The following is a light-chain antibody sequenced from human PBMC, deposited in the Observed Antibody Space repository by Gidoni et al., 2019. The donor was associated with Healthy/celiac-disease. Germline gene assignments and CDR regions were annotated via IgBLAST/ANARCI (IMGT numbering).Light chain of an antibody. CDR1: SLRSYY. Sequence: SELPQDPAVSVALGPTVRITCQGASLRSYYASWYQQKPGQAPVLVIYGKNNRPSGIPDRFSGSSSGNTASLAITGAQAEDEADYYCNSRDSSGNHWVFGGGTKLTVL. CDR2: GKN. CDR3: NSRDSSGNHWV. J-gene: IGLJ3*02. V-gene: IGLV3-19*01.